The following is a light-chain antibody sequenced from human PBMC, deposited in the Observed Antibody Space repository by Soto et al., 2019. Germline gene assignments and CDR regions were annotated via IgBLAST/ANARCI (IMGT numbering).Light chain of an antibody. Sequence: EIVLTQSPGTLSLSPGERATRSCRASQSVSSYLAWYQQKPGQAPRLLIYDASNRATGIPARFSGSGSGTDFTLTISSLEPEDFAVYYCQQRSNWPWTFGQGTKVDIK. V-gene: IGKV3-11*01. CDR3: QQRSNWPWT. J-gene: IGKJ1*01. CDR2: DAS. CDR1: QSVSSY.